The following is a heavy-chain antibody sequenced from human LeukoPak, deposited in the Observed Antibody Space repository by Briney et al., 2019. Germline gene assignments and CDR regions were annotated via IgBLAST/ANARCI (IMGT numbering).Heavy chain of an antibody. CDR2: ISHDGSNK. J-gene: IGHJ4*02. CDR1: GFTFSNYG. Sequence: GESLKISCAASGFTFSNYGIHWVRQAPGKGLEWVAVISHDGSNKYYGDSVKGRFTISRDNSKNTLYLRMNSLRAEDTAVYYCAKDWGFQYASGSYCEYWGQGTLVTVSS. V-gene: IGHV3-30*18. CDR3: AKDWGFQYASGSYCEY. D-gene: IGHD3-10*01.